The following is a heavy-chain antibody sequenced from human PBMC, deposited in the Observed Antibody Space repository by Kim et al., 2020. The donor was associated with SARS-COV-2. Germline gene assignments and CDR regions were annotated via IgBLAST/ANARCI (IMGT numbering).Heavy chain of an antibody. D-gene: IGHD4-4*01. J-gene: IGHJ4*02. V-gene: IGHV3-9*01. Sequence: YADSVKGRFTISRDNAKNSLYLQMNSLRAEDTALYYCATGGGYSNYEKDYWGQGTLVTVSS. CDR3: ATGGGYSNYEKDY.